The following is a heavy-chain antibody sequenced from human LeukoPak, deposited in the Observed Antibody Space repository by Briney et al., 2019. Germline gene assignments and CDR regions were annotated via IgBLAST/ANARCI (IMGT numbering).Heavy chain of an antibody. Sequence: GGSLRLSCRASRFMFSLNWMRWARQAPGKGLVWVSRINSDGSRTNYADCVKGRFTISRDNAKNTVFLQMNSLRAEDSAVYYCARVITGSTYGQFDYWGQGALATVSS. CDR1: RFMFSLNW. V-gene: IGHV3-74*01. J-gene: IGHJ4*02. CDR3: ARVITGSTYGQFDY. D-gene: IGHD3-22*01. CDR2: INSDGSRT.